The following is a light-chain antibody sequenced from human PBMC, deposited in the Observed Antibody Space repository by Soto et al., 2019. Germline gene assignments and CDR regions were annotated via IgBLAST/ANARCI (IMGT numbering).Light chain of an antibody. V-gene: IGLV2-14*01. CDR1: SSDVGGYNY. CDR3: SSFTSSSTLV. Sequence: QSALTQPASVSGSPGQSITISCTGTSSDVGGYNYVSWFQKLPGKAPKLMIFEVSNRPSGVPIRFSGSKSGNTASLTISGLQAEDEADYYCSSFTSSSTLVFGGGTKLTVL. CDR2: EVS. J-gene: IGLJ2*01.